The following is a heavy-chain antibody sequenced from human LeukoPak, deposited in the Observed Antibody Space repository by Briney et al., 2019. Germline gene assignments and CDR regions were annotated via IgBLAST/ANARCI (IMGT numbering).Heavy chain of an antibody. CDR3: ARKSNTSSGWFAFDY. Sequence: ASVKVSCKASGYTFISYDINWARQATGQGLEWMGWMNPNSGNTGYAQKFQGRVTMTRNTSISTAYMELSSLRSEDTAVYYCARKSNTSSGWFAFDYWGQGTLVTVSS. D-gene: IGHD6-19*01. CDR1: GYTFISYD. J-gene: IGHJ4*02. CDR2: MNPNSGNT. V-gene: IGHV1-8*01.